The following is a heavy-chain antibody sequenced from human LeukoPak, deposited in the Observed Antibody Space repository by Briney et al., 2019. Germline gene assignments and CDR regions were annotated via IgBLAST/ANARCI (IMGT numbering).Heavy chain of an antibody. Sequence: SETLSLTCAVYGGSFSGYYWSWIRQPPGKGLEWIGEINHSGSTNYDPSLKSRVTISVGTSKNQFSLKLSSVTAADTAVYYCARAPVMITIFGVVISRFDYWGQGTLVTVSS. CDR3: ARAPVMITIFGVVISRFDY. V-gene: IGHV4-34*01. D-gene: IGHD3-3*01. J-gene: IGHJ4*02. CDR1: GGSFSGYY. CDR2: INHSGST.